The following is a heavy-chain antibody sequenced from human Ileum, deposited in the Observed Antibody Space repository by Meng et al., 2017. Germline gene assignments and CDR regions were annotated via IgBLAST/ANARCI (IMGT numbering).Heavy chain of an antibody. Sequence: QLRLQESGPGLVKPSQTLSLTCTVSVGSISSGDYYWSWIRQPPGKGLEWIGYIYYSGSTYYNPSLKSRVTISVDTSKNQFSLKLSSVTAADTAVYYCARENTIFGVVWGSWFDPWGQGTLVTVSS. D-gene: IGHD3-3*01. J-gene: IGHJ5*02. V-gene: IGHV4-30-4*01. CDR1: VGSISSGDYY. CDR2: IYYSGST. CDR3: ARENTIFGVVWGSWFDP.